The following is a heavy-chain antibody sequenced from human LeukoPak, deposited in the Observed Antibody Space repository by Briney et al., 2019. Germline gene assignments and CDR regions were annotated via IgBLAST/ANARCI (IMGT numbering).Heavy chain of an antibody. CDR2: IKQDGSEV. V-gene: IGHV3-7*03. CDR3: ARGGGLDV. J-gene: IGHJ6*02. D-gene: IGHD3-16*01. CDR1: GFTFSNYW. Sequence: GGSLRLSCVASGFTFSNYWMTWVRQAPGKGLEWVASIKQDGSEVYYVDSVKGRFTFSRDNAKKSMYLQMNSLRVEDTAVYYCARGGGLDVWGQGATVTVSS.